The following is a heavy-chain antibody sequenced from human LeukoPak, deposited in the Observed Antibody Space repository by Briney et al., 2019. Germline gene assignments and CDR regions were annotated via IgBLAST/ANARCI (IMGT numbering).Heavy chain of an antibody. Sequence: GRSLRLSCAASGXTFSSYPVHWVRQAPGKGLEWVALISYDGSNTYYAGSVKGRFTISRDNSKNTLYLQMHSLRTEDTAVYYCARPQYSTSWYEGIDYWGQGNLVTVSS. J-gene: IGHJ4*02. CDR3: ARPQYSTSWYEGIDY. V-gene: IGHV3-30-3*01. CDR2: ISYDGSNT. CDR1: GXTFSSYP. D-gene: IGHD6-13*01.